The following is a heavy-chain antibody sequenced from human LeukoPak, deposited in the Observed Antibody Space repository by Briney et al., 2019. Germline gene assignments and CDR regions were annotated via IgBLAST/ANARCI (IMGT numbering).Heavy chain of an antibody. CDR1: GFTFSSYA. CDR3: ARDGQVTSYYYYGMDV. CDR2: ISGSGGST. Sequence: GGSLRLSCAASGFTFSSYAMSWVRQAPGKGLEWVSAISGSGGSTYYADSVKGRFTISRDNSKNTLYLQMNSLRVEDTAVYYCARDGQVTSYYYYGMDVWGQGTTVTVSS. J-gene: IGHJ6*02. V-gene: IGHV3-23*01.